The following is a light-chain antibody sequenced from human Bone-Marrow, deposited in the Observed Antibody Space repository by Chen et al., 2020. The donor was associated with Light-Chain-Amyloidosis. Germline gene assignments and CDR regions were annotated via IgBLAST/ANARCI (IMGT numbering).Light chain of an antibody. Sequence: FMLTQSPGTLYLSLGERANLSCSASQTISSNYLTWDQQKFGQAPMLLIYRSSSRATGTPNRITGRGSRTDFFLTRNILEPENVAKYYCQQYGSSPRTYGGGTKVEIK. V-gene: IGKV3-20*01. CDR2: RSS. CDR1: QTISSNY. J-gene: IGKJ4*01. CDR3: QQYGSSPRT.